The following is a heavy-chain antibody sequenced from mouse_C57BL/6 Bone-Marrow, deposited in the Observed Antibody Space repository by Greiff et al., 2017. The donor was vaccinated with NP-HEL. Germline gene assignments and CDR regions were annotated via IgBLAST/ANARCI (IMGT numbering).Heavy chain of an antibody. V-gene: IGHV1-81*01. CDR2: IYPRSGNT. J-gene: IGHJ1*03. Sequence: QVQLQQSGAELARPGASVKLSCKASGYTFTSYGISWVKQRPGQGLEWIGEIYPRSGNTYYNEKFKGKATLTADKSSSTAYMELRRLTSEDSAVDFCVSHPHYYGSSYGYFDVWGTGTTVTVSS. CDR1: GYTFTSYG. D-gene: IGHD1-1*01. CDR3: VSHPHYYGSSYGYFDV.